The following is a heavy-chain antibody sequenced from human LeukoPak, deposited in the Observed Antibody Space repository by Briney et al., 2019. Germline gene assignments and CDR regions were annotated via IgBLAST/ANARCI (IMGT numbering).Heavy chain of an antibody. Sequence: SQTLSLTCTVSGGSINSGSYYWSWIRRPAGKGLEWIGRIYTSGSTNYNPSLKSRVTISVDTSKNQFSLKLSSVTAADTAVYYCARDIEYSSLTEAFDIWGQGTMVTASS. CDR2: IYTSGST. CDR1: GGSINSGSYY. CDR3: ARDIEYSSLTEAFDI. V-gene: IGHV4-61*02. J-gene: IGHJ3*02. D-gene: IGHD6-6*01.